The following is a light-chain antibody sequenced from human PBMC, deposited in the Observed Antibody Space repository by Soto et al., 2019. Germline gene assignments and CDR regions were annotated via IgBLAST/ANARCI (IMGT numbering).Light chain of an antibody. CDR2: AAS. CDR1: QSVSSN. CDR3: QQNNNWPPLT. J-gene: IGKJ4*01. Sequence: EIVMTHSPATLSVSPGERATLSCRASQSVSSNLAWYQQKPGQAPRLLIYAASTRATGIPARFSGSGSGTEFTLTISSLQSEDFAVYYCQQNNNWPPLTFGGGTKVEIK. V-gene: IGKV3-15*01.